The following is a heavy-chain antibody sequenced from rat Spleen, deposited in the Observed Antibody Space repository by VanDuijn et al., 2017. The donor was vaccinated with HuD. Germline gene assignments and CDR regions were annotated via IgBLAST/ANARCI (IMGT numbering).Heavy chain of an antibody. J-gene: IGHJ3*01. D-gene: IGHD1-4*01. Sequence: EVQLVESGGGLVQPGRSLKLSCAASGFTFSNYDMAWVRQAPTKGLEWIASISTGGGNTYYRDSVKGRFTISRDNAKNTQYLQMDSLRSEDTATYYGASLPGYNPAWFAYWGQGTLVTVSS. V-gene: IGHV5S13*01. CDR2: ISTGGGNT. CDR1: GFTFSNYD. CDR3: ASLPGYNPAWFAY.